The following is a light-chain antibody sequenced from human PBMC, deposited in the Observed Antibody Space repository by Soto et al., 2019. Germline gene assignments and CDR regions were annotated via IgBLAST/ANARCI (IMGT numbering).Light chain of an antibody. CDR3: QQYNRNTWS. CDR2: GAS. Sequence: DIQMTQSPSTLSASVGGRVTITCRASQSVGTWVAWYQQKLGKAPKLLIYGASNLERGVPSRFSDSGSGTEFTLTITTLQPYDFATYYCQQYNRNTWSFGQGKQVDI. V-gene: IGKV1-5*01. J-gene: IGKJ1*01. CDR1: QSVGTW.